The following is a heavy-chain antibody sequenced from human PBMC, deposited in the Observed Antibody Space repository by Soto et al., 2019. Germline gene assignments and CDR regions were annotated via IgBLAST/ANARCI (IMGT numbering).Heavy chain of an antibody. J-gene: IGHJ4*02. CDR1: GYTFTSYA. CDR2: INAGNGNT. Sequence: QVQLVQSGAEVKKPGASVKVSCKASGYTFTSYAMHWVRQAPGQRLEWMGWINAGNGNTKYSQKFQGRVTITRDTSASTASMELSSLRSDDTAVYYCARDRSSSSSRSFDSCGQGTLVTVSS. CDR3: ARDRSSSSSRSFDS. V-gene: IGHV1-3*01. D-gene: IGHD6-13*01.